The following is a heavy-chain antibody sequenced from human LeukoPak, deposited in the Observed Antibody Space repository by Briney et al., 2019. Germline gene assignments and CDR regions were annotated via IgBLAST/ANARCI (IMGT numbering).Heavy chain of an antibody. J-gene: IGHJ4*02. Sequence: PGGSLRLSCAASGFTFSSYSMNWVRQAPGKGLEWVANIRQDGSEKYSVDSVKGRFTISRDNSKNTLFLQMNSLRAEDTAIYYCAKYGPQDSGSSHFDYWGQGALVTVSS. V-gene: IGHV3-7*03. CDR1: GFTFSSYS. CDR2: IRQDGSEK. CDR3: AKYGPQDSGSSHFDY. D-gene: IGHD1-26*01.